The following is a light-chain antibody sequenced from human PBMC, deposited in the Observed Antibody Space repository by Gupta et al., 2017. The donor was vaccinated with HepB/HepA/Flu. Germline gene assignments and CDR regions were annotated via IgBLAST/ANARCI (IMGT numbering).Light chain of an antibody. CDR2: LGS. V-gene: IGKV2-28*01. Sequence: DIVMTQSPLCLPVTPGEPDSIPCRSSQSLLHSNGYNYLDWYLQKPGQSPQLLIYLGSNRASGVPDRCSGSGAGTDFTLKISRVEAEDVGVYYCMQALQTPTFGGGTKVEIK. CDR1: QSLLHSNGYNY. CDR3: MQALQTPT. J-gene: IGKJ4*01.